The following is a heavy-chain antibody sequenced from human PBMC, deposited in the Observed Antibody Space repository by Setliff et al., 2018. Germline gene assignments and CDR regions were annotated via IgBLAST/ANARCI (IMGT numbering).Heavy chain of an antibody. V-gene: IGHV4-38-2*01. CDR3: ARTSRGPREPIGWFDP. J-gene: IGHJ5*02. Sequence: LSLTCAVSGYSISSGYYWGWIRQPPGKGLEWIGSIYHSGSTYYNPSLKSRVTISVDTSKNQFSLKLSSVTAADTAVYYCARTSRGPREPIGWFDPWGQGTLVTVSS. CDR2: IYHSGST. D-gene: IGHD1-26*01. CDR1: GYSISSGYY.